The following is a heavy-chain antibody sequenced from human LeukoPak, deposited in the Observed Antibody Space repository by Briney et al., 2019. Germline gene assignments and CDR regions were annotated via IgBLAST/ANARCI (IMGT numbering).Heavy chain of an antibody. Sequence: ASVKVSCKASGYTFTGYYMHWVRQAPGQGLEWMGWINPNSGGTNYAQKFQGRVTMTRDTSISTAYMELSSLRSEDTAVYYCARGIEIVVVPAAPDYGMDVWGQGTTVTVSS. CDR3: ARGIEIVVVPAAPDYGMDV. CDR1: GYTFTGYY. V-gene: IGHV1-2*02. J-gene: IGHJ6*02. D-gene: IGHD2-2*01. CDR2: INPNSGGT.